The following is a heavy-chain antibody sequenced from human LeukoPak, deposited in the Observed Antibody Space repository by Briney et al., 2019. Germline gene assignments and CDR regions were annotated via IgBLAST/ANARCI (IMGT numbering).Heavy chain of an antibody. Sequence: GGSLRLSCAASGFTFSSYWMSWVRQAPGKGLEWVANIKQDGSVKYYVDSVKGRFTISRDNAKNSLYLQMNSLRAEDTAVYYCARVGGRQWLNSYFDYWGQGTPVTVSS. D-gene: IGHD6-19*01. CDR2: IKQDGSVK. CDR1: GFTFSSYW. CDR3: ARVGGRQWLNSYFDY. V-gene: IGHV3-7*01. J-gene: IGHJ4*02.